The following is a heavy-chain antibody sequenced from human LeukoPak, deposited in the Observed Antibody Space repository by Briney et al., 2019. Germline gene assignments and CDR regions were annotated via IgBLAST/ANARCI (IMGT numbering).Heavy chain of an antibody. CDR1: GFTFSDYY. J-gene: IGHJ4*02. Sequence: GGSLRLSCAASGFTFSDYYMSWIRQAPGKGLEWVSYISSSGSTIYYADSVKDRFTISGDNAKNSLYLQMNSLRAEDTAVYYCARSGYDFWSGHPVGYFDYWGQGTLVTVSS. CDR2: ISSSGSTI. V-gene: IGHV3-11*01. CDR3: ARSGYDFWSGHPVGYFDY. D-gene: IGHD3-3*01.